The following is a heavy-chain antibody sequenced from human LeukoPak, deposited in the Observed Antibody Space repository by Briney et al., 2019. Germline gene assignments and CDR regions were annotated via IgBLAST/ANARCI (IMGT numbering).Heavy chain of an antibody. Sequence: GGSLRLSCAASGFTFSSYSMNWVRQAPGKGLEWVSSISSSSSYIYYADSVKGRFTISRDNAKNSLYLQMNSLKTEDTAVYYCSWIRGALGFYFMDVWGKGTTVTISS. J-gene: IGHJ6*03. CDR3: SWIRGALGFYFMDV. V-gene: IGHV3-21*03. D-gene: IGHD3-10*01. CDR2: ISSSSSYI. CDR1: GFTFSSYS.